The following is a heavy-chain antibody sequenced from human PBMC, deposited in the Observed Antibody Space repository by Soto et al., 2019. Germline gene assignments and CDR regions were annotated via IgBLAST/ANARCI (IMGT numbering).Heavy chain of an antibody. J-gene: IGHJ6*02. CDR2: MNPNSGNT. V-gene: IGHV1-8*01. CDR1: GYTFTSYD. Sequence: GASVKVSCKASGYTFTSYDINWVRQATGQGLEWMGWMNPNSGNTGCAQKFQGRVTMTRNASISTAYMELSSLRSEDTAVYYCARTAYSSSWYSYYYYGMDVWGQGTTVTVS. D-gene: IGHD6-13*01. CDR3: ARTAYSSSWYSYYYYGMDV.